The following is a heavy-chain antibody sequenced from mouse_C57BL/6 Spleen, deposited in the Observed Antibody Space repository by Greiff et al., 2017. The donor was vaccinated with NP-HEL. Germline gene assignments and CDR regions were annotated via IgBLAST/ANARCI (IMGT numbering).Heavy chain of an antibody. CDR1: GYTFTSYW. CDR3: ARGYYGSSYGGAWFAY. V-gene: IGHV1-52*01. CDR2: IDPSDSET. J-gene: IGHJ3*01. Sequence: QVQLQQPGAELVRPGSSVKLSCKASGYTFTSYWMHWVKQRPIQGLEWIGNIDPSDSETHYNQKFKDKATLTVDKSSSTAYMQLTSLTSEDSAVYYCARGYYGSSYGGAWFAYWGQGTLVTVSA. D-gene: IGHD1-1*01.